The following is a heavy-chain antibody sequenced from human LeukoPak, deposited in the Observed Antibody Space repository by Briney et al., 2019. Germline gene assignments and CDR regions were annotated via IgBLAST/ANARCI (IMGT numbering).Heavy chain of an antibody. D-gene: IGHD3-16*01. V-gene: IGHV3-30*18. CDR3: AKDSRLGVFDY. Sequence: GGSLRLSCAASGFTFSSYAMSWVRQAPGKGLEWVAVISYDGSNKYYADSVKGRFTISRDNSKNTLYLQMNSLRAEDTAVYYCAKDSRLGVFDYWGQGTLVTVSS. CDR1: GFTFSSYA. CDR2: ISYDGSNK. J-gene: IGHJ4*02.